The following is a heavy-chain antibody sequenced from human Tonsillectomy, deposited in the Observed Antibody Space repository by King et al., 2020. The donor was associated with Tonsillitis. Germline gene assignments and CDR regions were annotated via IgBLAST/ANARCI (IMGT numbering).Heavy chain of an antibody. CDR1: GFTFSSYS. D-gene: IGHD3-9*01. CDR3: AAPYYDILTGYYSAAFDI. CDR2: ISSSSITI. Sequence: VQLVESGGGFVQPGGSLGLSCAASGFTFSSYSINWVRQAPGKGLEWVSYISSSSITIYYADSVKGRFTISRDNAKNSLYLQMNSLRDEDTAVYYCAAPYYDILTGYYSAAFDIWGQGTMVTVSS. V-gene: IGHV3-48*02. J-gene: IGHJ3*02.